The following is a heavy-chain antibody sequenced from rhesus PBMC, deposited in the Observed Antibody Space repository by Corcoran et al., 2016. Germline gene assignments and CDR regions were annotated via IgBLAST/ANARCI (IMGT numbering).Heavy chain of an antibody. CDR2: IYGGSGST. V-gene: IGHV4-147*01. CDR3: ARMTDTALDV. J-gene: IGHJ5-2*02. CDR1: GAYIRSNF. Sequence: QVQLQESGPGLVKPSETLPPTCAVSGAYIRSNFWSLIRQPPGKGLEWIGYIYGGSGSTSYNPSLKSRVTISKDTSKNQFSLKLSSVTAADTAVYYCARMTDTALDVWGRGVLVTVSS. D-gene: IGHD5-12*01.